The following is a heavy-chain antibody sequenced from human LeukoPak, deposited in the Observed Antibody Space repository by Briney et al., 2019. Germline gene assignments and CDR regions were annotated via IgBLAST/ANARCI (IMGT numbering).Heavy chain of an antibody. CDR2: ISSSSSTI. D-gene: IGHD5-18*01. J-gene: IGHJ4*02. CDR1: GFTFSSYS. CDR3: AKQGSRWIQLWKGLYYFDY. Sequence: GGSLRLSCAASGFTFSSYSMNWVRQAPGKGLEWVSYISSSSSTIYYADSVKGRFTISRDNAKNSLYLQMNSLRAEDTAVYYCAKQGSRWIQLWKGLYYFDYWGQGTLVTVSS. V-gene: IGHV3-48*01.